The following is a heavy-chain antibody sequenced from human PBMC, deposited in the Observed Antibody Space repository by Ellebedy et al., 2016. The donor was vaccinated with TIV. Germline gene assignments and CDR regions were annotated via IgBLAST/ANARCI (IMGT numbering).Heavy chain of an antibody. CDR3: TRGGRGLLRQTFDI. CDR1: GGSFSGPY. V-gene: IGHV4-34*01. CDR2: IDHSGDT. Sequence: MPSETLSLTCAVFGGSFSGPYWTWIRQSPRRGLEWIGEIDHSGDTHYNPSLKSRVTISVDTSRSQFSLKLNSVTAADTAVYYCTRGGRGLLRQTFDIWGQGTMVTVSS. J-gene: IGHJ3*02. D-gene: IGHD3-10*01.